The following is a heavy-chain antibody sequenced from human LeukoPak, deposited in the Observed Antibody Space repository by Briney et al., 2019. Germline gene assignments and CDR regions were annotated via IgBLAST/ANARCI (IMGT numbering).Heavy chain of an antibody. Sequence: ASVKVSCKASGYTFTSYDINWVRQATGQGLEWMGWMNPNSDNTGYAQKFQGRVTMTRNTSISTAYMELSSLRSEDTAVYYCARGARDSSGYYFDYWGQGTLVTVSS. V-gene: IGHV1-8*01. CDR3: ARGARDSSGYYFDY. D-gene: IGHD3-22*01. CDR2: MNPNSDNT. CDR1: GYTFTSYD. J-gene: IGHJ4*02.